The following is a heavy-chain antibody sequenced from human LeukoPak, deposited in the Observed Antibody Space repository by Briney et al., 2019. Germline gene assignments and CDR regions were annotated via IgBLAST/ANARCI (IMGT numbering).Heavy chain of an antibody. D-gene: IGHD5-12*01. J-gene: IGHJ4*02. CDR2: MNPNSGNT. CDR1: VYTFTSCN. Sequence: ASVKLSCKSSVYTFTSCNINWVWHAPGQGLELMGWMNPNSGNTSYSQKFQGRVTMTRNTPTRTAYMEMSSRRSEDTAVYYYSRGYIVATNYWGQGTLVTVSS. V-gene: IGHV1-8*02. CDR3: SRGYIVATNY.